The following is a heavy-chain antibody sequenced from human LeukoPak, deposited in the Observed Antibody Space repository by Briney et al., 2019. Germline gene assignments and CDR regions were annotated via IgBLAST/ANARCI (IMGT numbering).Heavy chain of an antibody. D-gene: IGHD2/OR15-2a*01. V-gene: IGHV1-46*01. J-gene: IGHJ4*02. CDR3: ARESTWNDY. CDR2: INPSGGST. CDR1: GYTFTSYC. Sequence: ASVKVSCKASGYTFTSYCIHWVRQAPGQELEWVGLINPSGGSTSYAQKFQGRVTMTRDTSTSTVYMELSSLRSEDTALYYCARESTWNDYWGQGTLVTVSS.